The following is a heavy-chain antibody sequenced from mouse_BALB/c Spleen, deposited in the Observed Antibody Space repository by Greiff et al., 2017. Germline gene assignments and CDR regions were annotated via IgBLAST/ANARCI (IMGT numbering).Heavy chain of an antibody. V-gene: IGHV5-17*02. CDR1: GFTFSSFG. CDR2: ISSGSSTI. Sequence: EVKLVESGGGLVQPGGSRKLSCAASGFTFSSFGMHWVRQAPEKGLEWVAYISSGSSTIYYADTVKGRFTISRDNPKNTLFLQMTSLRSEDTAMYYCARRGGNYGKDYAMDYWGQGTSVTVSS. CDR3: ARRGGNYGKDYAMDY. D-gene: IGHD2-1*01. J-gene: IGHJ4*01.